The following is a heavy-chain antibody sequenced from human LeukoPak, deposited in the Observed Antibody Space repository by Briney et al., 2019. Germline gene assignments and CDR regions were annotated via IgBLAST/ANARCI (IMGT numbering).Heavy chain of an antibody. D-gene: IGHD6-13*01. V-gene: IGHV3-21*01. CDR3: ASTAAAGEDY. J-gene: IGHJ4*02. Sequence: GGSLRLSCAASGFTFSSYSMNWVRQAPGKGLEWVSSISSSSSYIYYADSVKGRFTISRDNAKNSLHLQMNSLRAEDTAVYYCASTAAAGEDYWGQGTLVTVSS. CDR2: ISSSSSYI. CDR1: GFTFSSYS.